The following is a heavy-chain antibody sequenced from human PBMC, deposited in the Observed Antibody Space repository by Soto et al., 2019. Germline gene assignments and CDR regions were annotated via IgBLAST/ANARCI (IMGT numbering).Heavy chain of an antibody. CDR3: ARAGTTMVRGVISGWFDP. CDR2: INHSGST. CDR1: GGSFSGYY. V-gene: IGHV4-34*01. D-gene: IGHD3-10*01. Sequence: PSETLSLTCAVYGGSFSGYYWSWIRQPPGKGLEWIGEINHSGSTYYNPSLRSRVTISVDTSKNQFSLKLNSVTAADTAVYYCARAGTTMVRGVISGWFDPWGQGTLVTVSS. J-gene: IGHJ5*02.